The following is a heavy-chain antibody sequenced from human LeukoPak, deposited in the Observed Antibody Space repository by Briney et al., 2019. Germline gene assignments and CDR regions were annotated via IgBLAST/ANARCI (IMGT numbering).Heavy chain of an antibody. J-gene: IGHJ4*02. CDR2: ISGSGGSA. CDR1: GFTFNNYA. CDR3: AKVPSYYDFWSGYYPDY. D-gene: IGHD3-3*01. Sequence: GGSLRLSCAASGFTFNNYAMNWVRQAPGKGLEWVSAISGSGGSAYYADSMKGRFTISRDNSKNTLYLQMNSLRAEDTAVYYCAKVPSYYDFWSGYYPDYWGQGTLVTVSS. V-gene: IGHV3-23*01.